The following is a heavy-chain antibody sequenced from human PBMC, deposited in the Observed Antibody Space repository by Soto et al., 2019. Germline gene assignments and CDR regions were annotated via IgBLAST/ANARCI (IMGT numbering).Heavy chain of an antibody. J-gene: IGHJ5*02. CDR1: GDTFTNFD. V-gene: IGHV1-8*01. D-gene: IGHD5-18*01. CDR3: ARYIYGQGFKA. Sequence: ASVKVSCKAPGDTFTNFDLNWVRQATGQGLEWMGWMRANSGDTGHAQKFQGRVSMTRSTSISTAYMELSSLRAEDTAVYYCARYIYGQGFKAWGQGTLVTVSS. CDR2: MRANSGDT.